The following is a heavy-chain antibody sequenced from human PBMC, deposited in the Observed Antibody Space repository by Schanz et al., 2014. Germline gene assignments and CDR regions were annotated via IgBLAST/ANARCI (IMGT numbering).Heavy chain of an antibody. V-gene: IGHV3-30*04. Sequence: QVQLVESGGGVVQPGTSLRLSCAASGFTFRGQAMHWVRQAPGQGLEKVAVTSTDGTKTYYAASVRGRFTISRDNSKNTVYLQMNSLRSEDTAVYYCTRDRGALINHNDALDLWGQGTMVSVSS. D-gene: IGHD3-16*01. CDR3: TRDRGALINHNDALDL. CDR1: GFTFRGQA. CDR2: TSTDGTKT. J-gene: IGHJ3*01.